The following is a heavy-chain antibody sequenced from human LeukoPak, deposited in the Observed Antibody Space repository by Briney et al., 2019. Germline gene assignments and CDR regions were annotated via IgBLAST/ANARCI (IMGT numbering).Heavy chain of an antibody. CDR3: ARSFSSTHSSDWDGRPDDAFDI. CDR1: GDRVSSNSAA. Sequence: SQTLSLTCAISGDRVSSNSAAWNWIRQSPSRGLEWLGRTYYRSKYYNDYAVSVKSRITINPDTSKNQFSLQLNSVTPEDTAVYYCARSFSSTHSSDWDGRPDDAFDIWGQGTVVTVSS. D-gene: IGHD6-19*01. J-gene: IGHJ3*02. V-gene: IGHV6-1*01. CDR2: TYYRSKYYN.